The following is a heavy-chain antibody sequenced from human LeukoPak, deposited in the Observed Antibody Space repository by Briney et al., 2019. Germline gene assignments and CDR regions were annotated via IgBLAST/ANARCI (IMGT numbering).Heavy chain of an antibody. CDR3: SRGPWSTGDAFGV. CDR1: GGSIGTYY. D-gene: IGHD1-14*01. CDR2: IYYSGST. Sequence: SETLSLTCTVSGGSIGTYYWSWIRQPPGKGLEWIGYIYYSGSTNYNPSLKNRVTISLDTSKNRFSLKLNSVTAADTAVYYCSRGPWSTGDAFGVWGQGTMVSVSS. V-gene: IGHV4-59*01. J-gene: IGHJ3*01.